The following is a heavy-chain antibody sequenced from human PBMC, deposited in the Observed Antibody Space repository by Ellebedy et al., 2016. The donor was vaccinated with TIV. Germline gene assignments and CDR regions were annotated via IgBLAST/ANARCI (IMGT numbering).Heavy chain of an antibody. J-gene: IGHJ4*02. CDR3: AKPNRDDYSWPLDY. V-gene: IGHV3-66*04. CDR1: GFTFTNYW. Sequence: GGSLRLSCAASGFTFTNYWMHWVRQVPGKGLEWVSVIYPGGSTFYADSVKGRFTISRDSSKNTLYLQMNSLRAEDTAVYYCAKPNRDDYSWPLDYWGQGTLVTVSS. D-gene: IGHD5-24*01. CDR2: IYPGGST.